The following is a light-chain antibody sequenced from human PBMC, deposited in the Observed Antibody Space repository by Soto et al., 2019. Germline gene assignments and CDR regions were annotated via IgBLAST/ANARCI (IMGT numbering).Light chain of an antibody. CDR1: QSVSGY. J-gene: IGKJ1*01. Sequence: MTQSPAPLSASPGDRVTLSCRASQSVSGYLTWYQQRPGQAPRLLIYDVSDRETGIPARFSGSGSGTDFTLTISSLEPEDFAVDYCQHRSNWPGTFGQGTKVDIK. V-gene: IGKV3-11*01. CDR2: DVS. CDR3: QHRSNWPGT.